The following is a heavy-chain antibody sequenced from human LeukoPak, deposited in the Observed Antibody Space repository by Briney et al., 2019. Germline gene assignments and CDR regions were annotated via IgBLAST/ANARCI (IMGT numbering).Heavy chain of an antibody. V-gene: IGHV4-34*01. Sequence: TSETLSLTCAVYGGSFSGYYWSWIRQPPGKGLEWIGEINHSGSTNYNPSLKSRVTISVGTSKNQFSLKLSSVTAADTAVYFCARRRSGFYDNYFDYWGQGTLVTVSS. D-gene: IGHD3-16*01. CDR3: ARRRSGFYDNYFDY. J-gene: IGHJ4*02. CDR2: INHSGST. CDR1: GGSFSGYY.